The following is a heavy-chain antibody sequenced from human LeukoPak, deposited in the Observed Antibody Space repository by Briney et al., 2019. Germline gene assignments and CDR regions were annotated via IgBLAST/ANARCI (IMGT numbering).Heavy chain of an antibody. CDR3: ARSGTHYYDSSGYGY. CDR1: GFTFSSYA. D-gene: IGHD3-22*01. J-gene: IGHJ4*02. V-gene: IGHV3-30-3*01. CDR2: ISYDGSNK. Sequence: PGRSLRLSCAASGFTFSSYAMHWVRQAPGKGLEWVAVISYDGSNKYYADSVKGRFTISRDNSKNTLYLQMNSLRAEDTAVYYCARSGTHYYDSSGYGYWGQGTLVTVSS.